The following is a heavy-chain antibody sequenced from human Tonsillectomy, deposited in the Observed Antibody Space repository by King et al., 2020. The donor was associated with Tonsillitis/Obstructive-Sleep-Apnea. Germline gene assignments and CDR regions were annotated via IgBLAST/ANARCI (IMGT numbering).Heavy chain of an antibody. J-gene: IGHJ4*02. V-gene: IGHV3-30*04. D-gene: IGHD3-3*01. Sequence: VQLVESGGGVVQPGRSLRLSCAASGFTFSSYAMHWVRQAPGKGLVWVAVISYDGSNKYYADSVKGRFTISRDNSKNTLYLQMNSLRTEDTAVYYCARKALDQYYDFWSGPRVTYCFDYWGQGTLVTVSS. CDR1: GFTFSSYA. CDR3: ARKALDQYYDFWSGPRVTYCFDY. CDR2: ISYDGSNK.